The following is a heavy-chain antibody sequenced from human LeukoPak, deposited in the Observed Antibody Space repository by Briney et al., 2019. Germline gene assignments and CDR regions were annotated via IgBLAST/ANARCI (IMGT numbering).Heavy chain of an antibody. D-gene: IGHD3-16*01. CDR3: GISGGGGYYYGMDV. CDR1: GFTVSSNY. Sequence: AGGSLGLSCAASGFTVSSNYMSWVRQAPGKGLEWVSVIYSGGSTYYADSVKGRFTISRDNSKNTLYLQMNSLRAEDTAVYYCGISGGGGYYYGMDVWGQGTTVTVSS. CDR2: IYSGGST. V-gene: IGHV3-66*01. J-gene: IGHJ6*02.